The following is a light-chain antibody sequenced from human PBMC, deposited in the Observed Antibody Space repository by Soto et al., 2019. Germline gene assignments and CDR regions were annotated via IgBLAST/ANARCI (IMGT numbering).Light chain of an antibody. CDR3: QQYNSYSRT. J-gene: IGKJ1*01. Sequence: DIQMTQSPSTLSASVGDRVTITCRASQSISSWLAWYQKRPGKAPKLLIHEASTLESGVPSRFSGSGSGTEFTLTISSLQPDDFATYYCQQYNSYSRTFGQGTKVDI. CDR2: EAS. V-gene: IGKV1-5*03. CDR1: QSISSW.